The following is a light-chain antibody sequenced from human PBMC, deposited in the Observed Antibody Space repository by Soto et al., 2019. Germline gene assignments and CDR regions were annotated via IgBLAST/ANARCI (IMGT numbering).Light chain of an antibody. J-gene: IGLJ1*01. CDR1: SSDVGGYNY. V-gene: IGLV2-8*01. Sequence: QSALTQPPSASGSAGQSVTISCTGTSSDVGGYNYVSWYQQHPGKAPKLMIYEVSKRPSGVPDRFSGSKSGNTASLTVSGLQAEDEADYYCSSYAGSNNFYFFGTGTKVTVL. CDR3: SSYAGSNNFYF. CDR2: EVS.